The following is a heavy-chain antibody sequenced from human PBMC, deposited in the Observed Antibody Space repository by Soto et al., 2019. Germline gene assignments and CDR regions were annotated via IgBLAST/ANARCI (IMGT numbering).Heavy chain of an antibody. Sequence: SETLSLTCTVSGGSISSSSYYWGWIRQPPGKGLEWIGSIYYSGYTYYNPSLRSRVTISLDKSKNQFSLKVNSVTAADTAVYFCVRISYYNSGSAFAYFDYWGKGTLVTVSS. J-gene: IGHJ4*02. D-gene: IGHD3-10*01. V-gene: IGHV4-39*07. CDR3: VRISYYNSGSAFAYFDY. CDR1: GGSISSSSYY. CDR2: IYYSGYT.